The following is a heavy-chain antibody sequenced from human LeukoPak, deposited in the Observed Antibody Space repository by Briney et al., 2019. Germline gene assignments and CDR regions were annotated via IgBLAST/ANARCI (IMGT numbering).Heavy chain of an antibody. Sequence: SETLSLTCTVSGGSISSYYWSWIRQPPGKGLEWIGYIYYSGSTNYNPSLKSRVTISVDTSKNQFSLKLSSVTAADTAVYYCASLAPYDSSGHGVDYWGQGTLVTVSS. CDR3: ASLAPYDSSGHGVDY. CDR2: IYYSGST. CDR1: GGSISSYY. V-gene: IGHV4-59*01. J-gene: IGHJ4*02. D-gene: IGHD3-22*01.